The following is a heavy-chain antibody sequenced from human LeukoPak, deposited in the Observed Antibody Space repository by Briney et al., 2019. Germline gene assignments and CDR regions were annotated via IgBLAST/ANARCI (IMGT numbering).Heavy chain of an antibody. Sequence: SETLSLTCTVSGYSISSGYYWGWIRQPPGKGLEWIGSIYHSGSTYYNPSLKSRITISVDTSKNQFSLKLSSVTAADTAVYYWARYHSSGSYLGYWGEGTPVTVSS. CDR1: GYSISSGYY. J-gene: IGHJ4*02. V-gene: IGHV4-38-2*02. D-gene: IGHD1-26*01. CDR3: ARYHSSGSYLGY. CDR2: IYHSGST.